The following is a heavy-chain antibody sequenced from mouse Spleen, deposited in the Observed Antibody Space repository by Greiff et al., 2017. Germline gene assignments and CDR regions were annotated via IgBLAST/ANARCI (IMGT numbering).Heavy chain of an antibody. D-gene: IGHD2-5*01. CDR1: GYSFTGYF. CDR3: ARSLYSNYYYAMDY. CDR2: INPYNGDT. J-gene: IGHJ4*01. Sequence: VQLQQSGPELVKPGDSVKISCKASGYSFTGYFMNWVMQSHGKSLEWIGRINPYNGDTFYNQKFKGKATLTVDKSSSTAHMELRSLTSEDSAVYYCARSLYSNYYYAMDYWGQGTSVTVSS. V-gene: IGHV1-20*01.